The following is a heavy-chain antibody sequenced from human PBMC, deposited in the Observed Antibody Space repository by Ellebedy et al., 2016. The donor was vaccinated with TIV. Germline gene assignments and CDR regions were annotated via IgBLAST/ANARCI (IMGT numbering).Heavy chain of an antibody. CDR1: GFTFSSYG. CDR2: ISYDGSNK. CDR3: AKGLVLMVYAHDY. Sequence: GGSLRLXCAASGFTFSSYGMHWVRQAPGKGLEWVAVISYDGSNKYYADSVKGRFTISRDNSKNTLYLQMNSLRAEDTAVYYCAKGLVLMVYAHDYWGQGTLVTVSS. J-gene: IGHJ4*02. V-gene: IGHV3-30*18. D-gene: IGHD2-8*01.